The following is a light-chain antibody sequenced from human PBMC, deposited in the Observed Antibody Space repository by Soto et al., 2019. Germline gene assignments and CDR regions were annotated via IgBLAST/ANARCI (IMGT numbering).Light chain of an antibody. CDR2: AAS. CDR1: QGISSY. V-gene: IGKV1-9*01. CDR3: QQYDSYAWT. J-gene: IGKJ1*01. Sequence: DIQMTQSPSTLSGSVGDRFTITCRASQGISSYLAWYQQKPGKXPKXXIYAASTLQSGVPSRFSGIGSGTELTITITSLRPDDFETYDCQQYDSYAWTFGQGTKVDIK.